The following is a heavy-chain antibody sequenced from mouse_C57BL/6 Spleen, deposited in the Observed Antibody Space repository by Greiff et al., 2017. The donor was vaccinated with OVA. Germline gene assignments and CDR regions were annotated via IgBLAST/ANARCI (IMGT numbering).Heavy chain of an antibody. CDR3: ASYGSRAYYAMDY. CDR1: GYTFTSYW. CDR2: IYPGSGST. J-gene: IGHJ4*01. Sequence: QVQLKQPGAELVKPGASVKMSCKASGYTFTSYWITWVKQRPGQGLEWIGDIYPGSGSTNYNEKFKSKATLTVDTSSSTAYMQLSSLTSEDSAVYYCASYGSRAYYAMDYWGQGTSVTVSS. D-gene: IGHD1-1*01. V-gene: IGHV1-55*01.